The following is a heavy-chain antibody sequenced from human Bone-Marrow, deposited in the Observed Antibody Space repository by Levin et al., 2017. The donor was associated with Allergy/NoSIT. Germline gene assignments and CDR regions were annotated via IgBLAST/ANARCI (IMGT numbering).Heavy chain of an antibody. CDR2: INRDGGDG. Sequence: GESLKISCASSGFTFSGYWMAWVRQAPGKGLEWVANINRDGGDGYYVDSVKGRFTISRDNARNSLDLQMNSLRVEDTAVYYCARNGAWSFEFWGQGTLVSVSS. CDR1: GFTFSGYW. V-gene: IGHV3-7*02. D-gene: IGHD2-8*01. J-gene: IGHJ4*02. CDR3: ARNGAWSFEF.